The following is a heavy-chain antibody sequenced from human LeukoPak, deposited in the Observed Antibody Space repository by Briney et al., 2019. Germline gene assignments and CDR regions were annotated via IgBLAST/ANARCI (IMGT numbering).Heavy chain of an antibody. V-gene: IGHV3-7*01. Sequence: PGGSLRLSCVASGFPFSSYWMTWVRQAPGKGLEWVANIKQDGSKKSYVDSVKGRFTISRDNAKNSLHLQMNSLRDEDTAVYYCARGTGDYWGQGTLVTVSS. J-gene: IGHJ4*02. CDR2: IKQDGSKK. CDR1: GFPFSSYW. CDR3: ARGTGDY. D-gene: IGHD1-1*01.